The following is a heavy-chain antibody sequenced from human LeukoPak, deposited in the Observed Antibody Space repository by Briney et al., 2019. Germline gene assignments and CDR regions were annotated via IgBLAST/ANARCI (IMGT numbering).Heavy chain of an antibody. Sequence: SQTLSLTCAPSGDRVSSTCAAWSWIRQSTSRGLEWLGRTYYRSKWYNEYAASVNSRITINPDIPQNQFSVHLNSVTAEDTAVSSCTKIFLQDGMYVWGQGTTVTVSS. J-gene: IGHJ6*02. CDR1: GDRVSSTCAA. D-gene: IGHD2/OR15-2a*01. CDR2: TYYRSKWYN. CDR3: TKIFLQDGMYV. V-gene: IGHV6-1*01.